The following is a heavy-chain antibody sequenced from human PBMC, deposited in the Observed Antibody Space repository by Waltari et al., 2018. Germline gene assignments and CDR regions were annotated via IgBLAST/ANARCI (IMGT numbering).Heavy chain of an antibody. J-gene: IGHJ3*02. CDR1: GYTFTGYY. CDR2: VDPEDGET. Sequence: QVQLVQSGAEVKKPGASVKVSCKASGYTFTGYYMHWVRQAPGKGLEWMGGVDPEDGETIYAQKFQGRVTMTEDTSTDTAYMELSSLRSEDTAVYYCATHRHYYDSSGYSGAFDIWGQGTMVTVSS. CDR3: ATHRHYYDSSGYSGAFDI. V-gene: IGHV1-24*01. D-gene: IGHD3-22*01.